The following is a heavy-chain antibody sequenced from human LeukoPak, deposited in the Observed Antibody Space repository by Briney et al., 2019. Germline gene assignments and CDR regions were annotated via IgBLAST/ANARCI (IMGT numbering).Heavy chain of an antibody. Sequence: SHTLSLTCAAPGGSISSGGYSWCWIRQPPGKGLAWIGYIYHSGSTYYNPTLKSRVTISVDRSKSQFSLKLSSVTAADTAVYYCAREAAYCSSTSCPTPPWFDPWGQGTRVTVSS. V-gene: IGHV4-30-2*01. J-gene: IGHJ5*02. CDR1: GGSISSGGYS. CDR3: AREAAYCSSTSCPTPPWFDP. D-gene: IGHD2-2*01. CDR2: IYHSGST.